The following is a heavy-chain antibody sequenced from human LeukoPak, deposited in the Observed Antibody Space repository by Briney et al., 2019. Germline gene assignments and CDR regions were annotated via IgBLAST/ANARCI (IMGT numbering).Heavy chain of an antibody. CDR1: GFTFNNFG. V-gene: IGHV3-30*03. Sequence: GGSLRLSCAASGFTFNNFGMQWVRQTPGKGLEWVTVISCDGGTQYYADSVKGRFTISRDDSKNTLYLQMNSLRAEDTAVYYCARLFRDVTTFDYWGQGTLVTVSS. D-gene: IGHD1-1*01. CDR3: ARLFRDVTTFDY. J-gene: IGHJ4*02. CDR2: ISCDGGTQ.